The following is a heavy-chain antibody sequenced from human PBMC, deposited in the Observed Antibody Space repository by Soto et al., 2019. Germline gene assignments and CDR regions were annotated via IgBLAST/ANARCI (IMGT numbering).Heavy chain of an antibody. CDR1: GFICSSYD. CDR2: ILVSDSP. D-gene: IGHD1-1*01. V-gene: IGHV3-23*01. Sequence: PGGSLRLSCAASGFICSSYDMSWVRKAPGKGLEWVSTILVSDSPHYEDCVRGRFTISRDRSKNTVYLEMNSLTAGDTAMYYCAKATATTGGAFDICGQGTMVTVSS. CDR3: AKATATTGGAFDI. J-gene: IGHJ3*02.